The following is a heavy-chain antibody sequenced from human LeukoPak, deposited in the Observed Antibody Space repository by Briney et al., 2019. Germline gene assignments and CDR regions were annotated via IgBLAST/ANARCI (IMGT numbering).Heavy chain of an antibody. V-gene: IGHV4-61*02. CDR3: AREATGGDIVVVPAYFDY. CDR1: GGSISSGSYY. CDR2: IYTSGST. Sequence: SETLSLTCTVSGGSISSGSYYWSWIRQPAGKGLEWIGRIYTSGSTNYNPSLKSRVTISVDTSKNQFSLKLSSVTAADTAVYYCAREATGGDIVVVPAYFDYWGQGTLVTVSS. J-gene: IGHJ4*02. D-gene: IGHD2-2*01.